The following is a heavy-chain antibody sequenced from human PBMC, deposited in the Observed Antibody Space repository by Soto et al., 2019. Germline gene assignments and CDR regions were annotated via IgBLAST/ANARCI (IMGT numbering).Heavy chain of an antibody. CDR2: ISSSCSTI. D-gene: IGHD6-19*01. V-gene: IGHV3-48*02. CDR1: GFTFSSYS. Sequence: EVQLVESGGGLVQPGGSLRLSCAASGFTFSSYSMNWVRQAPGKGLEWVSYISSSCSTIYYADSVKGRFTISRDNAKNSLYLQMNSLRDEDTAVYYCARGCRSSGGKIPFGGDYLGQGTLVTGSS. J-gene: IGHJ4*02. CDR3: ARGCRSSGGKIPFGGDY.